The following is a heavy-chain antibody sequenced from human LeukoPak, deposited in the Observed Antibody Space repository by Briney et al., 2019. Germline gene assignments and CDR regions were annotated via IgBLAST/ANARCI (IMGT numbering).Heavy chain of an antibody. J-gene: IGHJ4*02. D-gene: IGHD4-11*01. CDR1: GFTFSHYA. CDR2: IWNDGSDK. CDR3: AKAAERGFDFSNSLQS. V-gene: IGHV3-33*06. Sequence: PGGSLRLSCTTSGFTFSHYAMHWVRQAPGKGLEWVSVIWNDGSDKYYGDAVKGRFTISRDNSKKTLYLQLSSLRVEATAVYYCAKAAERGFDFSNSLQSWGQGTLVTVSS.